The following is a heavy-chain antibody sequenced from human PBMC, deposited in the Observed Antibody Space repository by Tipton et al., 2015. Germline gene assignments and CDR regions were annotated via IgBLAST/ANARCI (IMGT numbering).Heavy chain of an antibody. Sequence: TLSLTCTVSGGSVGRGSYHWGWIRQGPGEGLEWVGYISHRDGTNYNPSLKSRVTISLDTSKSQFSLRLISMTAADTAVYYCARSLFPETAGLENWFDPWGQGTLVTVSS. D-gene: IGHD6-13*01. CDR2: ISHRDGT. V-gene: IGHV4-61*01. J-gene: IGHJ5*02. CDR3: ARSLFPETAGLENWFDP. CDR1: GGSVGRGSYH.